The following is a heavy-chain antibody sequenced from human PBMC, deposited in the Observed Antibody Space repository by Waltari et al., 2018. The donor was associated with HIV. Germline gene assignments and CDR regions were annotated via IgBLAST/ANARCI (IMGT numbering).Heavy chain of an antibody. D-gene: IGHD2-2*01. J-gene: IGHJ4*02. Sequence: EVQLVESGGGLVQPGGSLRLSCAASGFACSTSWMSWVRRAPGKGLEGVANVSPDGRDNFYVDFVKGRFTISRDNARSSLFLQMNSLRAADTAVYYCARYANLENWGQGTRVTVSS. V-gene: IGHV3-7*01. CDR1: GFACSTSW. CDR2: VSPDGRDN. CDR3: ARYANLEN.